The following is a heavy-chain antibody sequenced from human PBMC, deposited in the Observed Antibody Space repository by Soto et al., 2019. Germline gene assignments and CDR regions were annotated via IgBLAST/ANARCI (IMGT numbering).Heavy chain of an antibody. Sequence: QVQLVQSGAEVKKPGSSVKVSCKASGGPFRSYAISWVRQAPGQGLEWMGGIIPIFGTANYAQKFQGRVTINADESTSTAYMELSSLRSDDTAVYYCARGGSYYDSSGYPRGDYWGQGTLVTVAS. J-gene: IGHJ4*02. CDR2: IIPIFGTA. CDR3: ARGGSYYDSSGYPRGDY. CDR1: GGPFRSYA. V-gene: IGHV1-69*01. D-gene: IGHD3-22*01.